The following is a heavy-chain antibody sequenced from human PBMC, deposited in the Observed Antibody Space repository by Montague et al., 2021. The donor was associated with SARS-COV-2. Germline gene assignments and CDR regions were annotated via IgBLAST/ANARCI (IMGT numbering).Heavy chain of an antibody. Sequence: SETLSLTCIVSGVSVTNGNYYWSWIRQPPGKGLEWIGSIYYSGSTYYNPSLKSRVTISVDTSKNQFSLKLSSVTAADTAVYYCARHGSSGYFDWLGDWGQGTLVTVSS. CDR3: ARHGSSGYFDWLGD. CDR1: GVSVTNGNYY. D-gene: IGHD3-9*01. J-gene: IGHJ4*02. CDR2: IYYSGST. V-gene: IGHV4-39*01.